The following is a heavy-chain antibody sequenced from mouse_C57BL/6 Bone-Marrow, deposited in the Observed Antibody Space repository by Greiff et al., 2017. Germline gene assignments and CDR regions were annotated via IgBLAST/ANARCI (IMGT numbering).Heavy chain of an antibody. CDR1: GFTFSDYY. J-gene: IGHJ4*01. Sequence: EVKVVESEGGLVQPGSSMKLSCTASGFTFSDYYMAWVRPVPEKGLEWVANINYDGSSTYYLDSLKSRFIISRDNAKNILYLQMSSLKSENTASYCCTRDLSFRAMDYWGQGTSVTVSS. CDR3: TRDLSFRAMDY. D-gene: IGHD2-3*01. CDR2: INYDGSST. V-gene: IGHV5-16*01.